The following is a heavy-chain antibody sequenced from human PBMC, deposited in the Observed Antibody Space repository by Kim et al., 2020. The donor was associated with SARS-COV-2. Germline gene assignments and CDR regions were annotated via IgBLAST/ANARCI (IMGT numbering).Heavy chain of an antibody. CDR1: GGSISSYY. V-gene: IGHV4-59*01. Sequence: SETLSLTCTVSGGSISSYYWSWIRQPLGKGLEWIGYIYYSGSTNYNPSLKSRVTISVDTSKNQFSLKLSSVTAADTAVYYCARRSLGYYDSSGPQAAFDIWGQGTMVTVSS. CDR3: ARRSLGYYDSSGPQAAFDI. D-gene: IGHD3-22*01. J-gene: IGHJ3*02. CDR2: IYYSGST.